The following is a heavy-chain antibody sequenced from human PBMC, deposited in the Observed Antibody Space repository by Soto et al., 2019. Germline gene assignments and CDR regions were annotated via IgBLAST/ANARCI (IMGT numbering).Heavy chain of an antibody. CDR1: GFSFSSYS. D-gene: IGHD2-21*02. J-gene: IGHJ6*02. CDR3: AREETAWPLAYGLDV. V-gene: IGHV3-21*01. CDR2: IGRRSDI. Sequence: GGSLRLSCEASGFSFSSYSMHWVRQAPGKGLEWVSSIGRRSDIYYADSVKGRFTISRDNAKNSVSLQMNSLRDEDTAVYYCAREETAWPLAYGLDVWGQGTTVTVSS.